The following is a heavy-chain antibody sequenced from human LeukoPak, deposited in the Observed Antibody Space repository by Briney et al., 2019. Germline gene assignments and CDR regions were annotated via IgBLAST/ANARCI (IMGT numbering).Heavy chain of an antibody. D-gene: IGHD3-22*01. CDR2: IRYDGSNK. V-gene: IGHV3-30*02. Sequence: GGSLRLSCAASGFTFSSYGMHWVRQAPGKGLEWVAFIRYDGSNKYYADSVKGRFTISRDNSKNTLYLQMNSLRAEDTAVYYCARDSDYYDSSGSRPPYALDIWGQGTMVTASS. CDR3: ARDSDYYDSSGSRPPYALDI. CDR1: GFTFSSYG. J-gene: IGHJ3*02.